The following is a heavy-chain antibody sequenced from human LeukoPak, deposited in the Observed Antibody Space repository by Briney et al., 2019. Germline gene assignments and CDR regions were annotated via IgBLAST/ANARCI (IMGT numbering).Heavy chain of an antibody. CDR3: TRRSLSVVVVPAATDS. CDR2: ISSNGGST. D-gene: IGHD2-2*01. Sequence: GGSLRLSCAASGFTFSSYAMHWLRQAPGKGLEYVSAISSNGGSTYYANSVKGRFTISRDNSKNTLYLQMGSLRAEDMDWEYCTRRSLSVVVVPAATDSWGQGTLVTVSS. J-gene: IGHJ4*02. CDR1: GFTFSSYA. V-gene: IGHV3-64*01.